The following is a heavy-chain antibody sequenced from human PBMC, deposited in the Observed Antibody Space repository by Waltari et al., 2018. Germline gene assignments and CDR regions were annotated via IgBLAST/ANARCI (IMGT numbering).Heavy chain of an antibody. Sequence: EVQLLESGGGLVQPGGSLRLSCAASGFTFSRYAMSWVRQAPGKGLEWVSVSYSGGSTYYADSVKGRFTISRDNSKNTLYLQMNSLRAEDTAVYYCAKDIAAAGSDYWGQGTLVTVSS. CDR2: SYSGGST. V-gene: IGHV3-23*03. CDR3: AKDIAAAGSDY. J-gene: IGHJ4*02. CDR1: GFTFSRYA. D-gene: IGHD6-13*01.